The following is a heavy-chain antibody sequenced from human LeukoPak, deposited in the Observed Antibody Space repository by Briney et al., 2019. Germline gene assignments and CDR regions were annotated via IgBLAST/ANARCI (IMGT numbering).Heavy chain of an antibody. D-gene: IGHD2-2*01. CDR2: INQDGSEI. V-gene: IGHV3-7*01. CDR3: ARDQVSIIVVRATHWYFDL. Sequence: GGSLCLSRAASAFTFSNYWISCVRQAPGKGLEWVANINQDGSEIYYVDSVKGRFTISRDNAKNSLYLQIHSLRAEDTAVYYCARDQVSIIVVRATHWYFDLWGRGTLVTVSS. J-gene: IGHJ2*01. CDR1: AFTFSNYW.